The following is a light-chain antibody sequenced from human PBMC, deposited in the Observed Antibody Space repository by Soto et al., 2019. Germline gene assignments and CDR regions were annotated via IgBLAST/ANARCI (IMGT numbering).Light chain of an antibody. Sequence: DIQMTQSPSSLSASVGDRVTITCRASQSISSYLNWYQQKPGKAPKLLIYAASSLQSGVPSRFSGSGSGTDFTLTISSLQPEEFATYYGQQSYSLITFGQGTRLEIK. V-gene: IGKV1-39*01. CDR1: QSISSY. CDR2: AAS. J-gene: IGKJ5*01. CDR3: QQSYSLIT.